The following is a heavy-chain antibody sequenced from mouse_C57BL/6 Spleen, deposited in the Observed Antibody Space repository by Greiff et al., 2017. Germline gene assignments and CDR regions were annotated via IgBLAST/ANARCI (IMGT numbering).Heavy chain of an antibody. V-gene: IGHV1-81*01. CDR2: IYPRSGNT. CDR3: ANTGPFAY. CDR1: GYTFTSYG. J-gene: IGHJ3*01. Sequence: QVQLKQSGAELARPGASVKLSCKASGYTFTSYGISWVKQRTGQGLEWIGEIYPRSGNTYYSAKLKGKATLTADKSSSTAYMELRSLTSEDSAVYFCANTGPFAYWGQGTLVTVSA. D-gene: IGHD4-1*01.